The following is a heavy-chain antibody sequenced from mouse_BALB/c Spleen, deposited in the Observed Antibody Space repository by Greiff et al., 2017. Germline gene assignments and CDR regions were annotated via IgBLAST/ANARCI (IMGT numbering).Heavy chain of an antibody. Sequence: QVHVKQSGAELVRPGTSVKISCKASGYTFTNYWLGWVKQRPGHGLEWIGDIYPGGGYTNYNEKFKGKATLTADTSSSTAYMQLSSLTSEDSAVYFCARETHYWGQGTTLTVSS. V-gene: IGHV1-63*02. CDR1: GYTFTNYW. CDR3: ARETHY. CDR2: IYPGGGYT. J-gene: IGHJ2*01.